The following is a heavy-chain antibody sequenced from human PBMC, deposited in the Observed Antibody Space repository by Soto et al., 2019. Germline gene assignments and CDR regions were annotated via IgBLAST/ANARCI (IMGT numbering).Heavy chain of an antibody. V-gene: IGHV3-13*01. CDR3: TRKTPPTGMEV. D-gene: IGHD2-15*01. CDR2: IGSGGDT. Sequence: EVQLVESGGGLVQPGGSLRLSWAASGFTLSSYDIHWVRQATGEGMAWVSGIGSGGDTHYADSVKGRFIISREDGKNSLYLQMTNLRVGDTAVYYCTRKTPPTGMEVWGQGATVTVSS. CDR1: GFTLSSYD. J-gene: IGHJ6*02.